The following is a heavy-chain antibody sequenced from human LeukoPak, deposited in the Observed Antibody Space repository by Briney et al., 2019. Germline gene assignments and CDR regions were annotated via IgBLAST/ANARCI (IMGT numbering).Heavy chain of an antibody. CDR3: ARGWLAETMVVTPYNY. CDR2: IIPIFGTA. V-gene: IGHV1-69*13. Sequence: ASVQVSCKASGGSFSSYAINWVRQAPGQGLEWMGGIIPIFGTANYAQKFQDRVTITAVESMSTVYMELSSLRSEDTAVYYCARGWLAETMVVTPYNYWGQGTLVTVSS. CDR1: GGSFSSYA. D-gene: IGHD4-23*01. J-gene: IGHJ4*02.